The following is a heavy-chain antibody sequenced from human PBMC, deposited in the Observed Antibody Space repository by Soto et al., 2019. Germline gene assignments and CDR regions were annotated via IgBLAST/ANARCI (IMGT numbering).Heavy chain of an antibody. D-gene: IGHD3-22*01. CDR3: AMDYPYYYDSSGYYYRTLPFDI. CDR1: GYTFTSYG. V-gene: IGHV1-18*01. CDR2: ISAYNGNT. Sequence: QVQLVQSGAEVKKPGASVKVSCKASGYTFTSYGTSWVRQAPGQGLEWMGWISAYNGNTNYAQKLQGRVTMTTDTSTSTAYMELRSLRSDDTAVYYCAMDYPYYYDSSGYYYRTLPFDIWGQGTMVTVSS. J-gene: IGHJ3*02.